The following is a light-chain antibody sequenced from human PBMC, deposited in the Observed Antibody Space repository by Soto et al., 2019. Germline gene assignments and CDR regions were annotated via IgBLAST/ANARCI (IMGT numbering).Light chain of an antibody. J-gene: IGLJ3*02. Sequence: QSVLTQPPSVSAAPGQKVTISCSGSSSNIGNNYVSLYQQIPGTAPKLLIYENNKRPSGIPDRFSGSKSGTSATLGITGLQTGDEADYYCETWDSSLSAGVFGGGTKLTVL. V-gene: IGLV1-51*02. CDR2: ENN. CDR1: SSNIGNNY. CDR3: ETWDSSLSAGV.